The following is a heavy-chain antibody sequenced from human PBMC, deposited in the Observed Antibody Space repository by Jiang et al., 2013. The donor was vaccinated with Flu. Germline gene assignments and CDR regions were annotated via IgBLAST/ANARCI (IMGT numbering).Heavy chain of an antibody. J-gene: IGHJ4*02. CDR2: TYYRSRWFS. V-gene: IGHV6-1*01. CDR1: GDSVSSKSAT. CDR3: ARAGYYYDSSGQFDY. Sequence: QTLSLTCAISGDSVSSKSATWNWIRQSPSRGLEWLGRTYYRSRWFSDYAVSVKSRITVKPDTSKNQFSLQLNSVTPEDTAVYYCARAGYYYDSSGQFDYWGQGTLVTVSS. D-gene: IGHD3-22*01.